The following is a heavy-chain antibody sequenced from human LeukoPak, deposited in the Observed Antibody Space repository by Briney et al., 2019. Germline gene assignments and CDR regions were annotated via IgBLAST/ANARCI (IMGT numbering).Heavy chain of an antibody. J-gene: IGHJ5*02. CDR1: GGSISSSNG. CDR2: VYHSGST. V-gene: IGHV4-4*02. D-gene: IGHD2-21*02. Sequence: SGTLSLTCAVSGGSISSSNGWSWVRQPPGKGLEWIGEVYHSGSTNYNPSLKSRVTISVDKSKNQFSLKLSSVTAADTAVYYCATLPYCGGDCYPGWFDPWGQGTLVTVSS. CDR3: ATLPYCGGDCYPGWFDP.